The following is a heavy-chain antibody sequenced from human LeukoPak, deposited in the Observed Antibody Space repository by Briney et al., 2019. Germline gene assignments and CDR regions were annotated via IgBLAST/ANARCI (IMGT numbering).Heavy chain of an antibody. CDR1: GYTFTGYY. Sequence: ASLRVSCKASGYTFTGYYMHWVRQAPGQGLEWMAWINPNNGATNYARKVQGRVTMTRDTPISTPYMEMSRLTAEDTAMYFCARGRGTTSSNFDYWVQGTQVTVPS. CDR3: ARGRGTTSSNFDY. V-gene: IGHV1-2*02. D-gene: IGHD2-2*01. CDR2: INPNNGAT. J-gene: IGHJ4*02.